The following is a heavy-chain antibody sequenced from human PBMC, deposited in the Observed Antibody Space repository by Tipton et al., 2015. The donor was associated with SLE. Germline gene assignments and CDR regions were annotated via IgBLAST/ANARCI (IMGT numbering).Heavy chain of an antibody. J-gene: IGHJ4*02. V-gene: IGHV5-51*01. D-gene: IGHD6-13*01. CDR2: FYPIDSDT. CDR1: GYSFSSYS. Sequence: VQLVQSGAEVKKPGESLKISCKTSGYSFSSYSIAWVRQMPGKGLEWMGIFYPIDSDTRYSPSFQGQVTISADKTISTAYLQWNSLKASDTAVYYCARQGIADAIDYWGQGTLVTVSS. CDR3: ARQGIADAIDY.